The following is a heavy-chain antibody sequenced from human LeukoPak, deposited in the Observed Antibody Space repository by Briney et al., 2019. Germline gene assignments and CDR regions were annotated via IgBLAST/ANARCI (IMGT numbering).Heavy chain of an antibody. CDR1: GGSFSGYY. Sequence: TSETLSLTCAVYGGSFSGYYWSWIRQPPGKGLEWIGEINHSGSTNYNPSLKSRVTISVDTSKNQFSLKLSSVTAADTAVYYCARRLNYYGSSGYYSHYYYYYYMDVWGKGTTVTVSS. J-gene: IGHJ6*03. V-gene: IGHV4-34*01. D-gene: IGHD3-22*01. CDR2: INHSGST. CDR3: ARRLNYYGSSGYYSHYYYYYYMDV.